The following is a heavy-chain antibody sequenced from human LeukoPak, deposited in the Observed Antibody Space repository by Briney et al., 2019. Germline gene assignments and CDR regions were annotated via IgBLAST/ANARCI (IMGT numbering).Heavy chain of an antibody. Sequence: ASVKVSCKASGYTFTGYYMHWVRQAPGQGLEWMGWINPNSGGTNYAQKFQGRVTMTRDTPISTPYMELSRLRSDDTAVYYCARAATPTGSVYYYWGQETLVTVSS. CDR2: INPNSGGT. D-gene: IGHD3-22*01. V-gene: IGHV1-2*02. CDR3: ARAATPTGSVYYY. J-gene: IGHJ4*02. CDR1: GYTFTGYY.